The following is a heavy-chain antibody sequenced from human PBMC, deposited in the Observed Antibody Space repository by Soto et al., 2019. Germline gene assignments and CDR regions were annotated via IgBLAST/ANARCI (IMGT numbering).Heavy chain of an antibody. V-gene: IGHV1-3*01. Sequence: ASVKVSCKASGYTFTSYAMHWVRQAPGERLEWMGWINAGNGNTKYSQKFQGRVTITRDTSASTAYMELSSLRSEDTAVYYCASGDFWSGYYNYYYYGMDVWGQGTTVTVSS. CDR1: GYTFTSYA. CDR3: ASGDFWSGYYNYYYYGMDV. CDR2: INAGNGNT. D-gene: IGHD3-3*01. J-gene: IGHJ6*02.